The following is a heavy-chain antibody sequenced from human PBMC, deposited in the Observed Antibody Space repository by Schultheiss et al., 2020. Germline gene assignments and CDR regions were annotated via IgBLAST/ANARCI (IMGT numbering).Heavy chain of an antibody. V-gene: IGHV3-15*01. CDR1: GFTFSNAW. Sequence: GGSLRLSCAASGFTFSNAWMSWVRQAPGKGLEWVGRIKSKTDGGTTDYAAPVKGRFTISRDDSKNTLYLQMNSLKTEDTAVYYCTTDRSCPPGTGGVCSRGDYYGMDVWGKGTTVTVSS. D-gene: IGHD2-8*02. CDR3: TTDRSCPPGTGGVCSRGDYYGMDV. CDR2: IKSKTDGGTT. J-gene: IGHJ6*04.